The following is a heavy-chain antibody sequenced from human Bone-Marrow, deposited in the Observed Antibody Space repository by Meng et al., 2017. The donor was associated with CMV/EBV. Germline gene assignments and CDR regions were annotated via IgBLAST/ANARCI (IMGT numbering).Heavy chain of an antibody. Sequence: GGSLRLSCAASGFTFSSYWMHWVRQAPGKGLVWVSRINSDGSSTSYADSVKGRFTISRDNAKNTLYLQMNSLRAEDTAVYYCARDPATHYDLWSGYLSGYYYGMDVWGQGTTVTVSS. CDR3: ARDPATHYDLWSGYLSGYYYGMDV. CDR1: GFTFSSYW. D-gene: IGHD3-3*01. CDR2: INSDGSST. V-gene: IGHV3-74*01. J-gene: IGHJ6*02.